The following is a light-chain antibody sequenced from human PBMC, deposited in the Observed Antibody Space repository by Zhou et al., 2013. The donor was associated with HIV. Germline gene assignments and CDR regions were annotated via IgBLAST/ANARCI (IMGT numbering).Light chain of an antibody. CDR2: AAS. CDR3: QQSYFIAWT. V-gene: IGKV1-39*01. Sequence: DIQMTQSPSSLSASVGDRVIIACRASQNIRNYVNWYQQKPGRAPKLLIYAASTLQAGVPPRFTGSGSGSDFTLTISSLQPEDVATYYCQQSYFIAWTFGQGTMVDLK. CDR1: QNIRNY. J-gene: IGKJ1*01.